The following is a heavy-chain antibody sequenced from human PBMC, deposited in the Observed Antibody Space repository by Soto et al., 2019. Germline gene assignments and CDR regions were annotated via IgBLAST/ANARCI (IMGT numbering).Heavy chain of an antibody. J-gene: IGHJ3*01. Sequence: EVQLVESGGGLVQPGGSLRLSCAAAGFTFSSFAMHWVRQAPGKGLKYVAAISNNGGNTYYANSVKGRFTISRDDSQNMVYLQMGSLRTEDTAVYYCARAATFNAYDVWGQGTMVTVSS. V-gene: IGHV3-64*01. CDR1: GFTFSSFA. CDR2: ISNNGGNT. CDR3: ARAATFNAYDV. D-gene: IGHD6-13*01.